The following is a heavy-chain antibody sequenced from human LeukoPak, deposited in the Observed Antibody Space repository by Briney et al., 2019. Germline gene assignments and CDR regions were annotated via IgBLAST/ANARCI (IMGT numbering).Heavy chain of an antibody. J-gene: IGHJ6*03. D-gene: IGHD6-6*01. CDR2: IIPIFGTA. CDR1: GGTFSSYA. V-gene: IGHV1-69*05. Sequence: SVKVSCKASGGTFSSYAVSWVRQAPGQGLEWMGGIIPIFGTADYAQRFQGRVTITTDESTTTAYMELSSLRSEDTAVYYCARGGAARPGYYYYYMDVWGKGTTVTVSS. CDR3: ARGGAARPGYYYYYMDV.